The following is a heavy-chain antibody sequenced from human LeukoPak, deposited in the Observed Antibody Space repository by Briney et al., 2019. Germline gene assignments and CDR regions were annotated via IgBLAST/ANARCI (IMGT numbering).Heavy chain of an antibody. CDR2: IYSGGRT. J-gene: IGHJ4*02. V-gene: IGHV3-53*01. Sequence: GGSLRLSCAASGFTVSSNYMSWVRQAPGKGLEWVSVIYSGGRTYYADSVKGRFTISRDNSKNTLYLQMNSLRAEDTAVYYCAGTTCGGDCYSEYWGQGTLVTVSS. D-gene: IGHD2-21*02. CDR1: GFTVSSNY. CDR3: AGTTCGGDCYSEY.